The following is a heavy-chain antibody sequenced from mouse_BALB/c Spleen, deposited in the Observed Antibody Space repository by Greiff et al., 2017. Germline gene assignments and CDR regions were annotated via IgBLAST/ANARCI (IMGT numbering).Heavy chain of an antibody. CDR3: AREDDYDGGFAY. Sequence: VQLQQSGAELAKPGASVKLSCKASGYTFTSYWMHWVKQRPGQGLEWIGYINPSTGYTEYNQKFKDKATLTADKSSSTAYMQLSSLTSEDSAVYYCAREDDYDGGFAYWGQGTLGTVSA. CDR2: INPSTGYT. D-gene: IGHD2-4*01. CDR1: GYTFTSYW. V-gene: IGHV1-7*01. J-gene: IGHJ3*01.